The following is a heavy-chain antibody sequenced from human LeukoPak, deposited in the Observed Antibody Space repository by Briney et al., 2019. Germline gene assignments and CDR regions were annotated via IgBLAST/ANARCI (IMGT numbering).Heavy chain of an antibody. CDR1: GFTFSDYF. V-gene: IGHV3-11*04. J-gene: IGHJ3*01. D-gene: IGHD6-13*01. Sequence: GGSLRLSCAASGFTFSDYFMSWIRQAPGKGLEWVSYITSRDSSVYYADSVQGRFTISRDNAKNSLYLQMNSLRVEDTAVYYCARRLPIAGGSSHAFNVWGQGTMVTVSS. CDR3: ARRLPIAGGSSHAFNV. CDR2: ITSRDSSV.